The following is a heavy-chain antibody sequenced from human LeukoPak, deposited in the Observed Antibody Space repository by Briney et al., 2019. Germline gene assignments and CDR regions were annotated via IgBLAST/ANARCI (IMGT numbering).Heavy chain of an antibody. J-gene: IGHJ4*02. CDR2: IRYDGSNK. CDR3: AREVVKLRDDTPNDY. V-gene: IGHV3-30*02. CDR1: GFTFSSYC. Sequence: GGSLRLSCVASGFTFSSYCMHWVRQAPGKGLEWVAFIRYDGSNKYYADSVRGRFKISRDNAKNSLYLQMNSLRGEDTAVYYCAREVVKLRDDTPNDYWGQGTLVTVSS. D-gene: IGHD3-3*01.